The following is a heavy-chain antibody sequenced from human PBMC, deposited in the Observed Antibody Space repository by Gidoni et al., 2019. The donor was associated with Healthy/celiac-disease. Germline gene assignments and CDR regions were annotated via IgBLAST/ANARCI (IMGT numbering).Heavy chain of an antibody. Sequence: QVQLVESGGGVVQPGRSLSLSCAASGFTFSSSGMHWVRQAPGKGLEWVAVISYDGSNKYYADSVKGRFTISRDNSKNTLYLQMNSLRAEDTAVYYCAKELISVVLLWFGEFPGMDVWGQGTTVTVSS. J-gene: IGHJ6*02. CDR3: AKELISVVLLWFGEFPGMDV. CDR2: ISYDGSNK. D-gene: IGHD3-10*01. CDR1: GFTFSSSG. V-gene: IGHV3-30*18.